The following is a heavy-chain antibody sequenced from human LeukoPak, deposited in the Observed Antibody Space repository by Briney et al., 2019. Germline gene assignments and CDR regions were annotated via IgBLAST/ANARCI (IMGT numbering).Heavy chain of an antibody. V-gene: IGHV3-21*03. D-gene: IGHD3-22*01. J-gene: IGHJ4*02. CDR1: GFTFSDYS. CDR3: VRLRRNSDRSGYYYFYNY. CDR2: INPTSTSI. Sequence: GGSLRLSCAASGFTFSDYSINWVRQAPGKGLEWVSSINPTSTSIYYADAVKGRFTISRDNAKSSLYLQMNSLRADVTARYYRVRLRRNSDRSGYYYFYNYWGQGIQVTVSS.